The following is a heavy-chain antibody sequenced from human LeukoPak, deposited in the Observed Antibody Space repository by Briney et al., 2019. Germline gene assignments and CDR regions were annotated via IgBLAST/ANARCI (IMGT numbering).Heavy chain of an antibody. CDR2: MNPNSGNT. D-gene: IGHD1-20*01. J-gene: IGHJ6*03. Sequence: GASVKVSCKASGYTFTSYDINWVRQATGQGLEWMGWMNPNSGNTGYAQKFQGRVTMTRDTSTSTVYMELSSLRSEDTAVYYCARAVTGTSFSYYYYYYMDVWGKGTTVTVSS. CDR1: GYTFTSYD. V-gene: IGHV1-8*02. CDR3: ARAVTGTSFSYYYYYYMDV.